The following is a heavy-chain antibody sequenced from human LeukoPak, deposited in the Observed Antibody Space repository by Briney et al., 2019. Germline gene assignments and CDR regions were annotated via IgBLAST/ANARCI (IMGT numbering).Heavy chain of an antibody. CDR2: ISYDGSNK. J-gene: IGHJ4*02. D-gene: IGHD3-10*01. V-gene: IGHV3-30*18. CDR1: GFTFSSYG. Sequence: GGSLRLSCAASGFTFSSYGMHWVRQAPGKGLEWVAVISYDGSNKYYADSVKGRFTISRDNSKNTLYLQMNSLRAEDTAVYYCAKGEGPWFGELSYWGQGTLVTVSS. CDR3: AKGEGPWFGELSY.